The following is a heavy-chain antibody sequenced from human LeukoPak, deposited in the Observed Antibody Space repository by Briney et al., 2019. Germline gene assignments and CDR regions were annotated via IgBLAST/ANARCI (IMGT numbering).Heavy chain of an antibody. CDR1: GFTFSSYS. CDR3: AKDSYSSSWALNWFDP. V-gene: IGHV3-21*01. Sequence: GGSLRLSCAASGFTFSSYSMNWVRQAPGKGLEWVSSISSSSSYIYYADSVKGRFTISRDNAKNSLYLQMNSLRAEDTAVYYCAKDSYSSSWALNWFDPWGQGTLVTVSS. CDR2: ISSSSSYI. J-gene: IGHJ5*02. D-gene: IGHD6-13*01.